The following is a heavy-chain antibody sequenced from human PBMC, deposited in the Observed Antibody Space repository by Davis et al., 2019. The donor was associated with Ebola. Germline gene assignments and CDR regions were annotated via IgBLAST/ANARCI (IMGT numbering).Heavy chain of an antibody. CDR2: IYHSGTT. V-gene: IGHV4-39*01. CDR1: GGSINSSGYY. Sequence: MPSETLSLTCSVSGGSINSSGYYWGWIRQPPGKGLEWIGSIYHSGTTYYNPSLKSRVTISVDTSKNQFSLKLTSVTAADTTVYYCARRCAALDDVWSFNWFDPWGQGILVTVSS. J-gene: IGHJ5*02. CDR3: ARRCAALDDVWSFNWFDP. D-gene: IGHD3-3*01.